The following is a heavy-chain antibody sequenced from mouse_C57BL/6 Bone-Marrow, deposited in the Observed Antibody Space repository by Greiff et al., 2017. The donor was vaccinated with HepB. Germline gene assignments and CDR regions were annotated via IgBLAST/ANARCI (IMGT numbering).Heavy chain of an antibody. V-gene: IGHV5-12*01. Sequence: DVMLVESGGGLVQPGGSLKLSCAASGFTFSDYYMYWVRQTPEKRLEWVAYISNGGGSTYYPDTVKGRFTISRDNAKNTLYLQMSRLKSEDTAMYYCARQGDYDLYYAMDYWGQGTSVTVSS. CDR1: GFTFSDYY. D-gene: IGHD2-4*01. J-gene: IGHJ4*01. CDR3: ARQGDYDLYYAMDY. CDR2: ISNGGGST.